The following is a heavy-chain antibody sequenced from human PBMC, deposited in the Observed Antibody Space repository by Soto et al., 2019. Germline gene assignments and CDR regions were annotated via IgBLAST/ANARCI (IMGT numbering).Heavy chain of an antibody. CDR3: ARVGYCSGGSCHNYYYYGMDV. Sequence: PSETLSLTCTVSGGSISGGGYYWSWIRQHPGKGLEWIGYIYYSGSTYYNPSLKSRVTISVDTSKNQFSLQLSSVTAADTAVYYCARVGYCSGGSCHNYYYYGMDVWGQGTTVT. CDR2: IYYSGST. D-gene: IGHD2-15*01. J-gene: IGHJ6*02. CDR1: GGSISGGGYY. V-gene: IGHV4-31*03.